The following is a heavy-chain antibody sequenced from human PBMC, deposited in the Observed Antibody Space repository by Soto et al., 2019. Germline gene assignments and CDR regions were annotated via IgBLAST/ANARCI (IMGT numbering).Heavy chain of an antibody. V-gene: IGHV1-69*02. CDR2: IIPILGIA. CDR3: APQLIVERNGMDV. Sequence: QVQLVQSGAEVKKPGSSVKVSCKASGDTFSSYTISWVRQAPGQGLEWMGRIIPILGIANYAQKFQGSVTITAGKSTSTAYMELSSLRSEDTAVYFCAPQLIVERNGMDVWGQGTTVTVSS. J-gene: IGHJ6*02. CDR1: GDTFSSYT. D-gene: IGHD3-22*01.